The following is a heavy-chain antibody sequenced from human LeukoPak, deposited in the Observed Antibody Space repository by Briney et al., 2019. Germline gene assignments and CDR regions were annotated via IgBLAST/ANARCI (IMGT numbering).Heavy chain of an antibody. CDR1: SGSFSGYY. CDR2: INHSGST. Sequence: SETLSLTCAVYSGSFSGYYWSWIRQPPGKGLEWIGEINHSGSTNYNPSLKSRVTISLDTSKNQFSLKLSSVTAADTAVYYCARALRGYYYGSGRKNWFDPWGQGTLVTVSS. D-gene: IGHD3-10*01. V-gene: IGHV4-34*01. CDR3: ARALRGYYYGSGRKNWFDP. J-gene: IGHJ5*02.